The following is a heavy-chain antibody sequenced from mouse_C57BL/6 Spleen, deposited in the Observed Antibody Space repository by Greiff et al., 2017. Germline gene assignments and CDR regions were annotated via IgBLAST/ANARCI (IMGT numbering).Heavy chain of an antibody. V-gene: IGHV1-82*01. D-gene: IGHD1-1*01. CDR1: GYAFSSSW. CDR2: IYPGDGDT. Sequence: VKLVESGPELVKPGASVKISCKASGYAFSSSWMNWVKQRPGKGLEWIGRIYPGDGDTNYNGKFKGKATLTADKSSSTAYMQLSSLTSEDSAVYFCARSDFITTVVASYYYAMDYWGQGTSVTVSS. CDR3: ARSDFITTVVASYYYAMDY. J-gene: IGHJ4*01.